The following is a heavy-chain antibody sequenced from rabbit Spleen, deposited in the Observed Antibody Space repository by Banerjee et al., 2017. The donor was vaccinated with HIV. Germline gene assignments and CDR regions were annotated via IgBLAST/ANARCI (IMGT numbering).Heavy chain of an antibody. D-gene: IGHD2-1*01. CDR3: VSGADYAYGDYDL. J-gene: IGHJ3*01. V-gene: IGHV1S47*01. Sequence: QEQVVESGGGLVQPGGSLKLSCKASGFDFSSYGVSWVRQVPGKGLEWIGSIDPVFGITDYANWVNGRFPISRDNAQNTLFLQQNSLPAADTAAYFCVSGADYAYGDYDLWGQGTLVTVS. CDR2: IDPVFGIT. CDR1: GFDFSSYG.